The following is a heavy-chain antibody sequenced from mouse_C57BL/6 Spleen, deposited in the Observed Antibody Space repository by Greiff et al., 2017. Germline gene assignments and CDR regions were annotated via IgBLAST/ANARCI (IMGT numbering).Heavy chain of an antibody. CDR2: IYPGSGST. CDR3: ARSITTVVAHWYFDV. CDR1: GYTFTSYW. D-gene: IGHD1-1*01. J-gene: IGHJ1*03. Sequence: QVQLQQPGAELVKPGASVKMSFTASGYTFTSYWITWVQQRPGQGLEWIGDIYPGSGSTNYNEKFKSKATLTVDTSSSTAYMQLSSLASEDSAFYYCARSITTVVAHWYFDVWGTGTTVTVSS. V-gene: IGHV1-55*01.